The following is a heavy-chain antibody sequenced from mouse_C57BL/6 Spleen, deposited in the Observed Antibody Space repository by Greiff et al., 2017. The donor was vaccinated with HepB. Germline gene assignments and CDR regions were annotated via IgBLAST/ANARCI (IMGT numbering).Heavy chain of an antibody. CDR1: GYTFTSYW. V-gene: IGHV1-53*01. CDR3: AREGPYAAWFAY. CDR2: INPSNGGT. J-gene: IGHJ3*01. D-gene: IGHD6-5*01. Sequence: LQPGTELVKPGASVKLSCKASGYTFTSYWMHWVKQRPGQGLEWIGNINPSNGGTNYNEKFKSKATLTVDKSSSTAYMQLSSLTSEDSAVYYCAREGPYAAWFAYWGQGTLVTVSA.